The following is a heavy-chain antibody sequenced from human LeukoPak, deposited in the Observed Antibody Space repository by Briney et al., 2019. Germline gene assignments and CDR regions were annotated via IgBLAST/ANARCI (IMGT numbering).Heavy chain of an antibody. CDR2: IHYDGTNE. CDR3: AKDGGGPVDY. CDR1: GFTFSSYG. Sequence: GGSLRLSCAASGFTFSSYGMHWVRQAPGKGLEWVAFIHYDGTNEYYADSVKGRFTISRDNSKNTLYLQMNSLRAEDTAVYYCAKDGGGPVDYWGQGTLVTVSS. J-gene: IGHJ4*02. D-gene: IGHD4-23*01. V-gene: IGHV3-30*02.